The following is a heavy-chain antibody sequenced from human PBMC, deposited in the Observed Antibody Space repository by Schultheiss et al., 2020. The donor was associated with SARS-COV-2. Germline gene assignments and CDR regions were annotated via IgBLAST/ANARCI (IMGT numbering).Heavy chain of an antibody. V-gene: IGHV3-48*04. D-gene: IGHD3-16*01. J-gene: IGHJ6*02. CDR2: ISSSGSTI. CDR3: ARARGETRGYYYYGMDV. Sequence: GESLKISCAASGFTFSSYGMHWVRQAPGKGLEWVSYISSSGSTIYYADSVKGRFTISRDNAKNSLYLQMNSLRAEDTAVYYCARARGETRGYYYYGMDVWGQGTTVTVSS. CDR1: GFTFSSYG.